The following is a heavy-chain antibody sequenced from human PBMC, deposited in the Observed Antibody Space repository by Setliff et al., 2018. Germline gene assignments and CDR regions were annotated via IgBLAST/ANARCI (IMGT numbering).Heavy chain of an antibody. CDR3: ARHVGPADRADYFQH. J-gene: IGHJ1*01. CDR2: ISYGGNT. CDR1: GVSISANHY. V-gene: IGHV4-39*01. Sequence: PSETLSLTCTVSGVSISANHYWGWIRQHPGKGLEWIGSISYGGNTYYNPSLNSRVTISADTSKNQFSVRLNSVTAADTAVCYCARHVGPADRADYFQHWGQGTLVTVSS.